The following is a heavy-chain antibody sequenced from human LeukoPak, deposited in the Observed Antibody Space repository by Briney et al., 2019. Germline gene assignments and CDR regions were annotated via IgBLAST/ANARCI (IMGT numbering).Heavy chain of an antibody. D-gene: IGHD6-19*01. CDR1: GYTFTSYA. CDR3: ARDYSSGWSSDY. J-gene: IGHJ4*02. CDR2: INAGNGNT. V-gene: IGHV1-3*01. Sequence: GASVKVSCKASGYTFTSYAMHWVRQAPGQRLEWMGWINAGNGNTKYSQKFQGRVTITRDTSASTAYMELSSLRSEDTAVYYCARDYSSGWSSDYWGQGTLVTVSS.